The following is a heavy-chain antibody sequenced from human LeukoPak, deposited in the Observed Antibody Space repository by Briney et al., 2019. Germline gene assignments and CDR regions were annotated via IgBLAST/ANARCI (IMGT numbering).Heavy chain of an antibody. CDR2: IYYSGST. J-gene: IGHJ5*02. CDR1: GGSISTYY. D-gene: IGHD3-9*01. V-gene: IGHV4-59*01. Sequence: SETLSLTCSVSGGSISTYYWTWIRQPPGKGLEWIGYIYYSGSTNYNPSLKSRVTISLDTSKNQFSLKLSSVTAADTAVYYCARTPHYYDILTGYRATWFDPWGQGTLVTVSS. CDR3: ARTPHYYDILTGYRATWFDP.